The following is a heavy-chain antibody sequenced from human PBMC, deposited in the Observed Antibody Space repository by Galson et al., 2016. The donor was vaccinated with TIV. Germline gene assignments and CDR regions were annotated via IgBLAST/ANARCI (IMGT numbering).Heavy chain of an antibody. D-gene: IGHD3-10*01. CDR2: TYCRSRCYY. CDR1: GDSVSSISAA. Sequence: CAISGDSVSSISAAWNWIRQSPSRGLEWLGRTYCRSRCYYDYAVSVKSRITIESDTSKNQFSLQLNSVTSEDTAVYYCARAAGRNGATCHATCESFDFWGQGTTVTVSS. V-gene: IGHV6-1*01. CDR3: ARAAGRNGATCHATCESFDF. J-gene: IGHJ3*01.